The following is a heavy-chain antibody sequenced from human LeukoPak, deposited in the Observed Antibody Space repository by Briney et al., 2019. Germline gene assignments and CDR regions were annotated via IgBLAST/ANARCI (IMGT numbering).Heavy chain of an antibody. CDR1: RGTFSSYA. CDR2: IIPIFGIA. J-gene: IGHJ4*02. D-gene: IGHD3-22*01. V-gene: IGHV1-69*13. Sequence: SVKVSCKPSRGTFSSYAISRVRQAPGQGLEWMGGIIPIFGIANYAQKFQGRVTITADESTSTGYMELSSLRSEDTAVYYCARDYYDSSGYYSCSGYWGQGTLVTVSS. CDR3: ARDYYDSSGYYSCSGY.